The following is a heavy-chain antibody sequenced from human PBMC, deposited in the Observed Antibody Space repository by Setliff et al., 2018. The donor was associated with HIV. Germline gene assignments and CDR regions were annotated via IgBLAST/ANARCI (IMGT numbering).Heavy chain of an antibody. CDR2: VNPSDSDT. Sequence: PGESLKISCKGSGYSFTTYWIAWVRQMPGKGLERMGIVNPSDSDTRYSPSFQGQVTISADKSISIAYLQWNSLKASDTAMYYCARCSGSYPCDGMDVWGQGTTVTVSS. J-gene: IGHJ6*02. V-gene: IGHV5-51*01. CDR3: ARCSGSYPCDGMDV. D-gene: IGHD1-26*01. CDR1: GYSFTTYW.